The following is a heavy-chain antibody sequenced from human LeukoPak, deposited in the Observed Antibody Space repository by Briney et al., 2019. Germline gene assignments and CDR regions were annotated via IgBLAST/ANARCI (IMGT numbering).Heavy chain of an antibody. CDR2: INSDESST. CDR3: AGGRYSSVWY. J-gene: IGHJ4*02. V-gene: IGHV3-74*01. Sequence: GGSLRLSCVASGFSFSSYWMHWVRQAPGKGLVWFSRINSDESSTTYADSVKGRFTISRDNAKNTLYLQMNSLRAEDTAVYYCAGGRYSSVWYWGQGTLVTVSS. D-gene: IGHD6-19*01. CDR1: GFSFSSYW.